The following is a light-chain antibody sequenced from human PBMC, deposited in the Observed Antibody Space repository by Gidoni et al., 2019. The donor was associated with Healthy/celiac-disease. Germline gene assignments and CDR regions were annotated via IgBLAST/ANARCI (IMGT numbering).Light chain of an antibody. CDR2: DVN. CDR3: CSYAGSYTLV. CDR1: SSDVGVYNY. J-gene: IGLJ2*01. V-gene: IGLV2-11*01. Sequence: QPALTQPRSVSCPPGQSVTISCTGSSSDVGVYNYVSWYQQHPGKAPKLMIYDVNKRPSGVPDRFSGSKSGNTASLTISGLQAEDEADYYCCSYAGSYTLVFGGGTKLTVL.